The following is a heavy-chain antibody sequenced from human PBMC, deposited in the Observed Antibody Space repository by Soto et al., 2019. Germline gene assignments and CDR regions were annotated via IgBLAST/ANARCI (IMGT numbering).Heavy chain of an antibody. CDR3: AREILSPDLYCLGMDV. CDR1: GYTFTSYG. J-gene: IGHJ6*04. D-gene: IGHD3-16*01. CDR2: ISAKKGNT. V-gene: IGHV1-18*04. Sequence: QGQLVQSGAEVKKPGASVKVSCKASGYTFTSYGISWVRQAPGQGREWMGWISAKKGNTKYAQKFQGRVTMTTDTSTSTAYMELRSLRSDDTAVYYCAREILSPDLYCLGMDVWGKGTTVTVSS.